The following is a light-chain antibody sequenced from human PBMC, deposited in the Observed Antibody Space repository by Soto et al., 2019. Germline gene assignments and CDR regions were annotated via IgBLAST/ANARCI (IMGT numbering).Light chain of an antibody. CDR2: EVS. CDR3: SSYISSSTRV. V-gene: IGLV2-14*01. CDR1: SSEVGGYKY. J-gene: IGLJ3*02. Sequence: QSALTQPASVSGSLGQSITISCTGTSSEVGGYKYVSWYQQHPGKAPKLMIYEVSNRPSGVSNRFSGSKSGNTASLNISGLQAEDEADYYCSSYISSSTRVFGGGTKLTVL.